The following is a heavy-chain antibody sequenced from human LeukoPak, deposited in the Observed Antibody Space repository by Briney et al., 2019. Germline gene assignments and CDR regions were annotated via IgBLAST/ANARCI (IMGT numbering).Heavy chain of an antibody. V-gene: IGHV4-39*07. Sequence: PSETLSLTCSVSGASISTSAYYWGWIRQPPGKGLDWIGSIYYSGSTYYNPSLKSRVTISVDTSKNQFSLKLSSVTAADTAVYYCASSMGYSSSWFRGGRDYWGQGTLVTVSS. CDR2: IYYSGST. D-gene: IGHD6-13*01. J-gene: IGHJ4*02. CDR3: ASSMGYSSSWFRGGRDY. CDR1: GASISTSAYY.